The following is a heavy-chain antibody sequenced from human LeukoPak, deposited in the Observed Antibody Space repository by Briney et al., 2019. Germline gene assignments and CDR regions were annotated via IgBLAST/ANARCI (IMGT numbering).Heavy chain of an antibody. J-gene: IGHJ5*02. CDR3: ARDNSVGDYAWWFDP. CDR1: GYAFTRHY. CDR2: INPSGSST. D-gene: IGHD1-26*01. Sequence: ASVKVSCKASGYAFTRHYMHWVRQAPGQGLEWMGLINPSGSSTIYAQKFQGRVTMTRDMSTSTDYMELSSLRSEDTAVYYCARDNSVGDYAWWFDPWGQGTLVTVSS. V-gene: IGHV1-46*01.